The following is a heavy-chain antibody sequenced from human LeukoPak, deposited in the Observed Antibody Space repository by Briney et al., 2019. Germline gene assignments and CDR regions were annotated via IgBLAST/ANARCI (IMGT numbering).Heavy chain of an antibody. CDR1: GYTFTVHG. V-gene: IGHV1-18*01. CDR3: ARESPVYYQSSNYFYFDH. D-gene: IGHD3-22*01. CDR2: VSAYNGNT. J-gene: IGHJ4*02. Sequence: ASVKVSCKASGYTFTVHGINWVRQAPGQGLEWMGWVSAYNGNTNYAQKFQGRVTMTTDTSTSTAYMELRSLSSDDTAMYYCARESPVYYQSSNYFYFDHWGQGTLVAVSS.